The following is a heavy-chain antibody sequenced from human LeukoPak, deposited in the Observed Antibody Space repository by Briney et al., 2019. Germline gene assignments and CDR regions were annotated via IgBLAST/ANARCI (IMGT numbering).Heavy chain of an antibody. J-gene: IGHJ4*02. V-gene: IGHV4-4*02. Sequence: SETLSLTRGVSGGSVINTNWWTWVRQPPGKGLEWIGEVHLDGRTNYNPSLESRLTMSVDVSENQVSLKLTSVTAADTAVYYCAREGGFYRPLDYSGQGTLVTVSS. CDR1: GGSVINTNW. D-gene: IGHD3-3*01. CDR3: AREGGFYRPLDY. CDR2: VHLDGRT.